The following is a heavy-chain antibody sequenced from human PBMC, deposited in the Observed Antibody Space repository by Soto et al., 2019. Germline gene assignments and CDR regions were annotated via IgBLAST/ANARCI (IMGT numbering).Heavy chain of an antibody. Sequence: EVQLLESGGGLVQPGGSLRLSCAASGFTFSSYAMSWVRQAPGKGLEWVSAISGSGGSTYYADSVKGRFTISRDNSQNTLYLPMHSLRVEDTAVYYCAKRRWNDAIGRYFDYWGQGNLGTVSS. V-gene: IGHV3-23*01. CDR2: ISGSGGST. D-gene: IGHD1-1*01. CDR1: GFTFSSYA. CDR3: AKRRWNDAIGRYFDY. J-gene: IGHJ4*02.